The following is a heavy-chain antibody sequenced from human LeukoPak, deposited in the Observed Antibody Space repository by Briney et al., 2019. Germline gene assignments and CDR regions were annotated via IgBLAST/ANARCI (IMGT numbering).Heavy chain of an antibody. J-gene: IGHJ5*02. Sequence: GGSLRLSCGASGFTFSSYSMTWFRQAPGKGLEWVSSISGSDYTLYADSVKGRFTVSRDNAKNFLYLQMRSLRVEDTAVYYCARDQFGKGNWFDPWGQGTLVTVSS. D-gene: IGHD3-10*01. CDR2: ISGSDYT. CDR1: GFTFSSYS. CDR3: ARDQFGKGNWFDP. V-gene: IGHV3-21*01.